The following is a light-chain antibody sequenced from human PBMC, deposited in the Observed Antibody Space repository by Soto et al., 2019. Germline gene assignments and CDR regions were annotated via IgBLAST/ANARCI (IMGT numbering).Light chain of an antibody. CDR2: RAS. Sequence: EIVMTQSPATLSVSPGERATLSCRASQSISTNLAWYQQKPGQAPRVLINRASTRATAIPPRFSGSGSGTEFTLTISSLQSEDFAVYYCQQYNNWPPWTFGQGTKVEIK. CDR3: QQYNNWPPWT. CDR1: QSISTN. V-gene: IGKV3-15*01. J-gene: IGKJ1*01.